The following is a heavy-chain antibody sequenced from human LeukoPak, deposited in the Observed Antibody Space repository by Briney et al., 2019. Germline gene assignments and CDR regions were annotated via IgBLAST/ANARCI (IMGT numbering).Heavy chain of an antibody. CDR1: GFTVSSNY. V-gene: IGHV3-53*01. J-gene: IGHJ3*02. CDR3: ARGGNAYDFWSGYQGLDAFDI. CDR2: IYSGGST. D-gene: IGHD3-3*01. Sequence: GGSLRLSCAASGFTVSSNYMSWVRQAPGKGLEWVSVIYSGGSTYYADSVKGRFTISRDNSKNTLYLQMNSLRAEDTAVYYCARGGNAYDFWSGYQGLDAFDIWGQGTMVTVSS.